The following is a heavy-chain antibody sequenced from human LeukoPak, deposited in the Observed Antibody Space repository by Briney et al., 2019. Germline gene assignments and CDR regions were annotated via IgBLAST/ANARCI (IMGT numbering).Heavy chain of an antibody. Sequence: ASVKVSCKTSGYNFIDYYINWVRQAPGQGLEWMAWMNPNTGGTKFAQRFQGRVTMTRDTSISTAYMELSRLTSDDTAVYYCARDLTGTSDYWGQGTLLTVSS. J-gene: IGHJ4*02. V-gene: IGHV1-2*02. D-gene: IGHD1-20*01. CDR1: GYNFIDYY. CDR2: MNPNTGGT. CDR3: ARDLTGTSDY.